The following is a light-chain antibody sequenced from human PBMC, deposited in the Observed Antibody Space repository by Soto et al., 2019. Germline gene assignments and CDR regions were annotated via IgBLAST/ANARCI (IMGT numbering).Light chain of an antibody. V-gene: IGLV1-47*01. CDR3: AAWDDGLSGGV. CDR2: TNK. Sequence: QSVLTQPPSASGTPGQRVTISCSGRNSNIGSNYVYWYQQFPGTAPKLLIYTNKQRHSRVPDRFSGSKSATSASLAIGGLRSEDEAEYDCAAWDDGLSGGVFGGGTKLTVL. CDR1: NSNIGSNY. J-gene: IGLJ3*02.